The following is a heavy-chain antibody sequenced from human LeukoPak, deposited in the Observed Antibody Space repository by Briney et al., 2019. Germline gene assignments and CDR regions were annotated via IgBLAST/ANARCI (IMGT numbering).Heavy chain of an antibody. CDR3: ARGVYTGYFDY. CDR2: ISSSSSYI. D-gene: IGHD5/OR15-5a*01. V-gene: IGHV3-21*01. Sequence: PGXXLXLSCAASGFTFSSYSMNWVRQAPGKGLEWVSSISSSSSYIYYADSVKGRFTISRDNAKNSLYLQMNSLRAEDTAVYYCARGVYTGYFDYWGQGTLVTVSS. CDR1: GFTFSSYS. J-gene: IGHJ4*02.